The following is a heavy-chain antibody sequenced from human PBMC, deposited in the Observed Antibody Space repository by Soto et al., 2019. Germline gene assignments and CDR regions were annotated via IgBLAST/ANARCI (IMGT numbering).Heavy chain of an antibody. J-gene: IGHJ4*02. Sequence: GESLKISCKGSGYSFTSYWISWVRQMPGKGLEWMGRIDPSDSYTNYSPSFQGHVTISADKSISTAYLQWSSLKASDTAMYYCAIYYYDSSGPPSYWGQGTLVTVSS. CDR3: AIYYYDSSGPPSY. V-gene: IGHV5-10-1*01. CDR1: GYSFTSYW. CDR2: IDPSDSYT. D-gene: IGHD3-22*01.